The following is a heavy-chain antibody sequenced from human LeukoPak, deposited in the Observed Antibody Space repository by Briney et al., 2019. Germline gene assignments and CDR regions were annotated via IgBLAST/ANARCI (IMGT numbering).Heavy chain of an antibody. J-gene: IGHJ3*02. CDR1: GSTFSHYG. CDR2: IWYDGSNK. D-gene: IGHD2-21*02. V-gene: IGHV3-33*01. Sequence: PGGSLRLSCVASGSTFSHYGMHWVRQAPGKGLEWVAVIWYDGSNKHYTDSVKGRFTISRDDSKNTLYLQMNSLRAEDTAVYYCARGLGLRTIDAFDIWGQGTMVTVSS. CDR3: ARGLGLRTIDAFDI.